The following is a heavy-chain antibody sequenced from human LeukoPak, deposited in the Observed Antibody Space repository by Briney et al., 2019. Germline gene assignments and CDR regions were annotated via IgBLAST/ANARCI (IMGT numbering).Heavy chain of an antibody. J-gene: IGHJ6*02. CDR3: AKSEKMGSEVGATDWPTYGMDV. D-gene: IGHD1-26*01. Sequence: PGGSLRLSCAASGFTFSSYWMSWVRQAPGKGLEWVAVISYDGSNKYYADSVKGRFAISRDNSKNTLYLQMNSLRAEDTAVYYCAKSEKMGSEVGATDWPTYGMDVWGQGTTVTVSS. V-gene: IGHV3-30*18. CDR1: GFTFSSYW. CDR2: ISYDGSNK.